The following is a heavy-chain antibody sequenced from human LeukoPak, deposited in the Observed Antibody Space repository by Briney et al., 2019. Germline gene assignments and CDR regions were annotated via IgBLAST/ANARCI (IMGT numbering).Heavy chain of an antibody. J-gene: IGHJ4*02. D-gene: IGHD6-19*01. CDR2: IYYSGST. V-gene: IGHV4-59*01. CDR1: GGSISSYY. Sequence: SETLSLTRTVSGGSISSYYWSWIRQPPGKGLEWIGYIYYSGSTNYNPSLKSRVTISVDTSKNQFSLKLSSVTAADTAVYYCATGSYSSGLDYWGQGTLVTVSS. CDR3: ATGSYSSGLDY.